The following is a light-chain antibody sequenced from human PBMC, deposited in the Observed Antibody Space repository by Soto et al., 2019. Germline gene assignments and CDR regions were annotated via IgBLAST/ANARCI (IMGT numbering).Light chain of an antibody. CDR3: CSYALSSSYV. V-gene: IGLV2-23*01. J-gene: IGLJ1*01. CDR1: SGDVGSYSH. CDR2: EGS. Sequence: QSVLTQPASVSGSPGQSITIACTGTSGDVGSYSHVSWYQQHPGKAPRLIIYEGSKRPSGVSHRFSASRSDKTASLTISGLQAGDEAAYYCCSYALSSSYVFGTGTKVTVL.